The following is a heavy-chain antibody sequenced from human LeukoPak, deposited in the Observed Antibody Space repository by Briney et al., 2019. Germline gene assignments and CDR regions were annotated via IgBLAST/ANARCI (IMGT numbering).Heavy chain of an antibody. J-gene: IGHJ4*02. D-gene: IGHD3-9*01. Sequence: GGSLRLSCAASGFTFSSYGMSWVRQAPGKGLEWVSAISGSGGSTYYADSVKGRFTISRDNSKNTLYLQMNSLRAEDTAVYYCAKDSPLYYDILTGYRGLDYFDYWGQGTLVTVSS. CDR3: AKDSPLYYDILTGYRGLDYFDY. CDR2: ISGSGGST. V-gene: IGHV3-23*01. CDR1: GFTFSSYG.